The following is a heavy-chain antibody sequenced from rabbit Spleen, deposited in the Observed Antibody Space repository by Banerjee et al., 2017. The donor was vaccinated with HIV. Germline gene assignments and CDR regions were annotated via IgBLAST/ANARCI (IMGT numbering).Heavy chain of an antibody. D-gene: IGHD8-1*01. Sequence: QEQLVESGGGLVKPEGSLTLTCKASGVSLNDKDVMCWVRQAPGKGLEWIACINFVTGKSVFSCWAKGRFAMSRTSSTTVTLQMTSLTAADTATYFCARELVAVSGWNFNLWGQGTLVTVS. CDR1: GVSLNDKDV. V-gene: IGHV1S45*01. CDR3: ARELVAVSGWNFNL. J-gene: IGHJ4*01. CDR2: INFVTGKS.